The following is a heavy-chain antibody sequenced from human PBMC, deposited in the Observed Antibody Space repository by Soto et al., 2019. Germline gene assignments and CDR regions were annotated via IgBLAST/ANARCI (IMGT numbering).Heavy chain of an antibody. CDR2: INAGNGNT. D-gene: IGHD5-18*01. J-gene: IGHJ6*02. CDR3: ARDRPLNVDTAMAYYYYYGMDV. Sequence: QVQLVQSGAEVKKPGASVKVSCKASGYTFTSYAMHWVRQAPGQRLEWMGWINAGNGNTKYSQKFQGRVTITRDTSASTAYMELSSLRSEDTAVYYCARDRPLNVDTAMAYYYYYGMDVWGQGTTVTVSS. V-gene: IGHV1-3*01. CDR1: GYTFTSYA.